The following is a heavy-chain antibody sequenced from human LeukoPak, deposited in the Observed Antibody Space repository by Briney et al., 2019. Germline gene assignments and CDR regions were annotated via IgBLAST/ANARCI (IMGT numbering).Heavy chain of an antibody. Sequence: RSETLSLTCAVSGYSISSGYYWGWIRQPPGKGLEWIGSIYHSGSTYYNPSLKSRVTISVDTSKNQFSLKLSSVTAADTAVYYCARDPYSYGHDYWGQGTLVTVSS. D-gene: IGHD5-18*01. CDR3: ARDPYSYGHDY. CDR1: GYSISSGYY. V-gene: IGHV4-38-2*02. J-gene: IGHJ4*02. CDR2: IYHSGST.